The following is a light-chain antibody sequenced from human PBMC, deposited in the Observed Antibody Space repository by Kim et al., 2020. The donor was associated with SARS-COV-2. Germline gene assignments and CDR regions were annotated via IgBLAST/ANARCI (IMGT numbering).Light chain of an antibody. Sequence: SPGDRVTLPSRASQTVINNYLAWYQQKPGQPPRLLIYDASKRAAGTPDRFSGSGSGTVFTLTISKLEPEDFAVYYCQQFGSSPPYSFGQGTKLEI. CDR3: QQFGSSPPYS. J-gene: IGKJ2*03. V-gene: IGKV3-20*01. CDR1: QTVINNY. CDR2: DAS.